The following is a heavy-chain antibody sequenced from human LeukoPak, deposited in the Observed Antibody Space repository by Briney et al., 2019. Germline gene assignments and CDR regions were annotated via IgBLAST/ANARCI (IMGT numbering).Heavy chain of an antibody. Sequence: SETLSLTCTVSGGSISSGGYYWSWIRQHPGKGLEWIGYIYYSGSTYYNPSLKSRVTISVDTSKNQFSLKLSSVTAADTAVYYCARELGYCSSTSCSDTYYYYYYMDVWGKGTTVTVSS. J-gene: IGHJ6*03. CDR2: IYYSGST. CDR1: GGSISSGGYY. V-gene: IGHV4-31*03. CDR3: ARELGYCSSTSCSDTYYYYYYMDV. D-gene: IGHD2-2*01.